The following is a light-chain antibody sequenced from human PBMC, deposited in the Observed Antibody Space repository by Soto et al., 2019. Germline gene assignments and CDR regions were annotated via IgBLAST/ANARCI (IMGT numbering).Light chain of an antibody. CDR2: GAS. V-gene: IGKV3-20*01. Sequence: EVVLTQSPVTLSLSPGERATLSCRASQSVSSPYLAWYQQKPGQPPRLLIYGASSRASDIPARFIGSGSGTDFTLTIARLAPEDFAMYYCQQYGSSPFTFGPGTKVDI. CDR3: QQYGSSPFT. J-gene: IGKJ3*01. CDR1: QSVSSPY.